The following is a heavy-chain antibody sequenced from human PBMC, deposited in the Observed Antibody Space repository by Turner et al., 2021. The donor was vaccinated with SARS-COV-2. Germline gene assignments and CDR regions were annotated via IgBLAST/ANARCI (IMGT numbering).Heavy chain of an antibody. CDR3: ASLYQGIAAAAISWFDP. J-gene: IGHJ5*02. CDR2: IILIFDIA. D-gene: IGHD6-13*01. V-gene: IGHV1-69*04. Sequence: QVQLVQSGAEVKMPGSSVKVSCKASGGSFSSYAIRGVRQAPGQGLEWMGRIILIFDIANYEQKFQGRVTIIADKSASTDYMEQSSLRCEDTAVYYCASLYQGIAAAAISWFDPWGQGTLVTVSS. CDR1: GGSFSSYA.